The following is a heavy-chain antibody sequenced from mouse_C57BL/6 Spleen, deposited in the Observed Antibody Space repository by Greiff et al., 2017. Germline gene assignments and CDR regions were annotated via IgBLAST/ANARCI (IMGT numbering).Heavy chain of an antibody. CDR2: IDPENGDT. J-gene: IGHJ2*01. V-gene: IGHV14-4*01. CDR1: GSNFQDDY. D-gene: IGHD4-1*01. Sequence: VQLKQPGAELVRPGASVKLSCTASGSNFQDDYMHWVKQRPEQGLEWIGWIDPENGDTEYVAKFQGKATITADTSANTAYLQLSSLTSEDTAVYYCTTEVGRDFDYWGQGTTLTVSS. CDR3: TTEVGRDFDY.